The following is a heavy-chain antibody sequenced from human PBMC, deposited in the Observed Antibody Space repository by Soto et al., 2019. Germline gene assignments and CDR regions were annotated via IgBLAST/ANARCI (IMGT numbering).Heavy chain of an antibody. J-gene: IGHJ6*02. CDR3: AREGVEYSSSSYYYYGMDV. CDR2: INPSGGST. D-gene: IGHD6-6*01. CDR1: GYTFTSYC. Sequence: QVQLVQSGAEVKKPGASVKVSCKASGYTFTSYCMHWVRQAPGQGLEWMGIINPSGGSTSYAQKFQGIVTMTRDPATSTVYMELSSLRSEDTAVYYCAREGVEYSSSSYYYYGMDVWGQGPTVTVSS. V-gene: IGHV1-46*01.